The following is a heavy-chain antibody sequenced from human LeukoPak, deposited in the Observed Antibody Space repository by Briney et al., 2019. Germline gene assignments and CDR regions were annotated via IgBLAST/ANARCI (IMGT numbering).Heavy chain of an antibody. J-gene: IGHJ5*02. V-gene: IGHV4-39*07. Sequence: PSETLSLTCTVSGGSISSSSYYWGWIRQPPGKGLEWIGSIYYSGSTYYTPSLKSRVTISVDTSKNQFSLKLSSVTAADTAVYYCARVRSSGYNWFDPWGQGTLVTVSS. CDR3: ARVRSSGYNWFDP. CDR2: IYYSGST. D-gene: IGHD3-22*01. CDR1: GGSISSSSYY.